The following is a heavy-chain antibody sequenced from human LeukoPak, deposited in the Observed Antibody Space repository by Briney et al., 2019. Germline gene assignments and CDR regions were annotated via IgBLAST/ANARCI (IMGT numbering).Heavy chain of an antibody. CDR2: INAGNGNT. J-gene: IGHJ4*02. D-gene: IGHD2-21*02. Sequence: GASVKVSCKASGYTFTSYAMHWVRQAPGQRLEWMGWINAGNGNTKYSQKFQGRVTITRDTSASTAYMELSSLRSKDTAVYYCARPCGDCYPDSLYYFDYWGQGTLVTVSS. CDR1: GYTFTSYA. CDR3: ARPCGDCYPDSLYYFDY. V-gene: IGHV1-3*01.